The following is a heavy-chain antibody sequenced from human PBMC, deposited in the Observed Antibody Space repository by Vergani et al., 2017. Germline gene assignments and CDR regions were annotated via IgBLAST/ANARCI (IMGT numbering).Heavy chain of an antibody. CDR2: IWYDGSKE. CDR3: ARQVAVAGKWWGPYYYYGMDV. J-gene: IGHJ6*02. D-gene: IGHD6-19*01. V-gene: IGHV3-33*01. CDR1: GFTLSSHA. Sequence: VHLVESGGGLVQPGRSLRLSCAGSGFTLSSHAMHWVRQAPGKGLEWVAFIWYDGSKEYYADSVKGRFTISRDNSKNTLYLQMNSLRAEDTAVYYCARQVAVAGKWWGPYYYYGMDVWGQGTTVTVSS.